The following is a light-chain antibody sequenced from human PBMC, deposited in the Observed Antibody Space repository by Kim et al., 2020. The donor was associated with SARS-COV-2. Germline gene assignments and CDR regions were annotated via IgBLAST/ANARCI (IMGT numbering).Light chain of an antibody. CDR1: NSDVGGYDY. Sequence: QSALTQPRSVSGSPGQSVTISCTGTNSDVGGYDYVSWYRHHPGKAPKTMIYDLNKRPSGVPDRFSASKSGNTASLTISGLQAEDEGDYYCCSYAGRYTWIFGGGTQLTVL. V-gene: IGLV2-11*01. CDR3: CSYAGRYTWI. CDR2: DLN. J-gene: IGLJ2*01.